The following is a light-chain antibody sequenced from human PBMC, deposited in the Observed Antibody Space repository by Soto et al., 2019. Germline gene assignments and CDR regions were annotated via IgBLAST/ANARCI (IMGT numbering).Light chain of an antibody. V-gene: IGKV2-30*01. CDR2: KAS. CDR1: QSLVYSDGNAY. CDR3: MQGTHWPPT. Sequence: DVVMTQSPLSLPVTLGQPASISCRSSQSLVYSDGNAYLNWFQQRPGQSPRRLIYKASNRDSGVPDRLSGSGAGTDFTLQINRVEAEDVGVYYCMQGTHWPPTFVRGTRVEI. J-gene: IGKJ1*01.